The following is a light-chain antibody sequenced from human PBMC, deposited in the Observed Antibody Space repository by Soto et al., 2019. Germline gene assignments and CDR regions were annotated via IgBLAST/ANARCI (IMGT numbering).Light chain of an antibody. CDR1: SSDVGGYHY. V-gene: IGLV2-14*01. CDR3: TSYTSSSTLDV. CDR2: EVS. J-gene: IGLJ1*01. Sequence: QSALTQPPSASGSPGQSVTISCTGTSSDVGGYHYVSWYQQHPGKAPKLMIYEVSNRPLGVSNRFSGSKSGNTASLTISGLQAEDEADYYCTSYTSSSTLDVFGTGTKLTVL.